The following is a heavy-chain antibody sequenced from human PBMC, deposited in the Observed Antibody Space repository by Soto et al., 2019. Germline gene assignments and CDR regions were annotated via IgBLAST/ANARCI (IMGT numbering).Heavy chain of an antibody. CDR3: ATTVTTILYFDY. Sequence: QLQLQESGPGLVKPSETLSLTCTVSDGSISSSSYYWGWVRQPPGKGLEWIGSIYYIGSTYYNPSLKSRVTVSGDTSKNQFSLKLSSVTAADTAVYYCATTVTTILYFDYWGQGILVTVSS. CDR1: DGSISSSSYY. CDR2: IYYIGST. J-gene: IGHJ4*02. D-gene: IGHD4-17*01. V-gene: IGHV4-39*01.